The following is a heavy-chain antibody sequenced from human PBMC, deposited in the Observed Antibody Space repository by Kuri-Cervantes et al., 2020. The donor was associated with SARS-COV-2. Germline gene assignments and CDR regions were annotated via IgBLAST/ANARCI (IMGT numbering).Heavy chain of an antibody. V-gene: IGHV1-69*06. J-gene: IGHJ4*02. CDR2: IIPIFGTA. CDR3: ARDYYYDSSGYYYRFDY. Sequence: SVKVSCKASGGTFSSYAISWVRQAPGQGLEWMGGIIPIFGTANYAQKFQGRVTITADKSTSTAYMELSSLRSEDMAVYYCARDYYYDSSGYYYRFDYWAREPWSPSPQ. D-gene: IGHD3-22*01. CDR1: GGTFSSYA.